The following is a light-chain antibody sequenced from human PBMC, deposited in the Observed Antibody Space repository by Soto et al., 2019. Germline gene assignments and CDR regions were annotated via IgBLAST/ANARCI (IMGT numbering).Light chain of an antibody. V-gene: IGLV2-14*01. CDR1: SSEVGNYNY. CDR3: SSFTSSTTYV. Sequence: SALTQSASVSGSPGQSITISCTGTSSEVGNYNYVSWYQQHPGEVPKLIIFNVNNRPSGVSNRFSGSKSGNTASLTISGLQAEDEADYYCSSFTSSTTYVFGTGTKVTVL. J-gene: IGLJ1*01. CDR2: NVN.